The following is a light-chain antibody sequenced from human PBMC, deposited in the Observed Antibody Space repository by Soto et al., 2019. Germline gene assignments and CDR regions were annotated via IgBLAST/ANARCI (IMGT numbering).Light chain of an antibody. CDR1: SGHSSYA. J-gene: IGLJ3*02. V-gene: IGLV4-69*01. Sequence: QLVLTQSPSASASLGASVKLTCTLSSGHSSYAIAWHQQQPEKGPRYLMKLNSDGSHSKGDGIPDRFSGSSSGAERYLTISSLQSEDEADYYCQTWGPGLLVFGGGTQLTVL. CDR3: QTWGPGLLV. CDR2: LNSDGSH.